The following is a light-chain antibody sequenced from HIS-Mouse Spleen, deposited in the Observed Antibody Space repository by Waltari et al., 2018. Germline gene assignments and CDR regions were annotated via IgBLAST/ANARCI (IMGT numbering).Light chain of an antibody. J-gene: IGKJ1*01. CDR1: QIISSW. CDR2: KAS. V-gene: IGKV1-5*03. Sequence: DIQMTQSPSTLSAPVGDRVTMTCRASQIISSWLAWYQQKPGKAPKLRIYKASSLESGVPSRFSGSGSGTEFTLTISSLQPDDFATYYCQQYNSYSRTFGQGTKVEIK. CDR3: QQYNSYSRT.